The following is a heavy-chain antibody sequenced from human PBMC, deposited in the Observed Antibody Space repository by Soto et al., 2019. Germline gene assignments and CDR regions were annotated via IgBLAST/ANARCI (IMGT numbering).Heavy chain of an antibody. CDR2: ISSSGSTI. CDR3: ARAIVVVMTDY. Sequence: PGGSLRLSVAASGFTFSSYEMTWVRQAPGKGLEWVSYISSSGSTIYYADSVKGRFTISRDNAKNSLYLQMNSMRAEDTALYYCARAIVVVMTDYWGQETLVSVSS. J-gene: IGHJ4*02. V-gene: IGHV3-48*03. D-gene: IGHD3-22*01. CDR1: GFTFSSYE.